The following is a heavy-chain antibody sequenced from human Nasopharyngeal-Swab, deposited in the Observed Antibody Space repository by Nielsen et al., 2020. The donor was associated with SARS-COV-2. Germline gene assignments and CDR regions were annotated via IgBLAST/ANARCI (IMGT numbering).Heavy chain of an antibody. J-gene: IGHJ4*02. V-gene: IGHV4-61*02. D-gene: IGHD1-26*01. CDR3: ARERSGGSYYEDY. Sequence: SETLSLTCTVSGGSISSGSYYWSWIRQPAGKGLEWIGRIYTSGSTNYNPSLKSRVTISVDTSKNQFFLKLGSVTAADTAVYYCARERSGGSYYEDYWGQGTLVTVSS. CDR2: IYTSGST. CDR1: GGSISSGSYY.